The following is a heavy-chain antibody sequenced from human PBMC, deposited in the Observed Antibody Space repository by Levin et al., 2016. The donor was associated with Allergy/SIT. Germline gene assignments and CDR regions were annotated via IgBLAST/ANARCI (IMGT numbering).Heavy chain of an antibody. CDR3: AREHPGGDAFDI. V-gene: IGHV3-74*01. CDR2: INSDGSST. J-gene: IGHJ3*02. D-gene: IGHD3-16*01. Sequence: VRQMPGKGLVWVSRINSDGSSTSYADSVKGRFTISRDNAKNTLYLQMNSLRAEDTAVYYCAREHPGGDAFDIWGQGTMVTVSS.